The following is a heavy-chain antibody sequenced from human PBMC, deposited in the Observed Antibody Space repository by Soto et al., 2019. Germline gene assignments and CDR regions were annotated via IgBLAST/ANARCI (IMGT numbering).Heavy chain of an antibody. V-gene: IGHV3-66*01. J-gene: IGHJ6*02. Sequence: EVNLVESGGGLVQPGGSLRLSCAASGFTVSGTSMSWVRQAPGKGLECVSFVYSGGSTYYADPVKGRFTISRDNFNNSLTLQMDSLRDDDMAVYYCARDRGYSSGHPADVWGQGTTVTVSS. D-gene: IGHD6-19*01. CDR3: ARDRGYSSGHPADV. CDR1: GFTVSGTS. CDR2: VYSGGST.